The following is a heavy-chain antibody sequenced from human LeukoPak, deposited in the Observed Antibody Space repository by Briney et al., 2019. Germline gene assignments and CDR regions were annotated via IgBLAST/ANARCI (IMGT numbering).Heavy chain of an antibody. J-gene: IGHJ4*02. CDR3: ARLRRVGATPFDY. Sequence: RPSETLSLTCTVSGASISSYYWSWIRQPAGKALEWIGRIYVTGSTTYNPSLESRVTMSLDTSKNHFSLKLRSVTAADTAMYYCARLRRVGATPFDYWGQGTLVTVSS. D-gene: IGHD1-26*01. V-gene: IGHV4-4*07. CDR2: IYVTGST. CDR1: GASISSYY.